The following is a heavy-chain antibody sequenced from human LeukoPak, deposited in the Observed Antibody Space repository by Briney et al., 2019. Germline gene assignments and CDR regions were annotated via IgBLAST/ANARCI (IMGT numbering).Heavy chain of an antibody. J-gene: IGHJ4*02. CDR3: ASSGKAMAISIDY. D-gene: IGHD5-18*01. CDR2: INHSGST. Sequence: SETLSLTCAVYGGSFSGYYWSWIRQPPGKGLEWIGEINHSGSTNYNPSLKSRVTISVDTSKNQFSLKLSSVTAADTAVYYCASSGKAMAISIDYWGQGTLVTVSS. CDR1: GGSFSGYY. V-gene: IGHV4-34*01.